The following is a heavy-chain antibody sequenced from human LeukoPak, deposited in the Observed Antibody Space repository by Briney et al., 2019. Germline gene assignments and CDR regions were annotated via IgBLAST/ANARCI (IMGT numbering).Heavy chain of an antibody. CDR1: GFTFSSYA. J-gene: IGHJ4*02. CDR3: VRDLRDGYNFEFGY. Sequence: TGGSLRLSCAASGFTFSSYAMHWVRQAPGKGLEWVAVISYDGSNKYYADSVKGRFTISRDNSKNTLYLQMNSLRAEDTAVYYCVRDLRDGYNFEFGYWGQGTLVTVSS. V-gene: IGHV3-30-3*01. CDR2: ISYDGSNK. D-gene: IGHD5-24*01.